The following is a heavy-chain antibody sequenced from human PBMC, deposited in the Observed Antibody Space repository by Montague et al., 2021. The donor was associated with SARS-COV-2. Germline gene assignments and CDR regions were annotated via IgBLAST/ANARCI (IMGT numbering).Heavy chain of an antibody. CDR2: IYSGGST. CDR1: GFTVSSKY. CDR3: ATAVYPTVTTRGDV. J-gene: IGHJ6*02. Sequence: SPRLSCAASGFTVSSKYMSWVRQAPGKGLEWVSVIYSGGSTYYADSVKGRFTISRHNSKNTLYLQMNSLRAEDTAVYYCATAVYPTVTTRGDVWGQGTTVTVSS. V-gene: IGHV3-53*04. D-gene: IGHD4-17*01.